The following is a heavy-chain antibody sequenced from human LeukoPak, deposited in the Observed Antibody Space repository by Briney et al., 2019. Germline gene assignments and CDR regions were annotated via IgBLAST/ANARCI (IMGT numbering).Heavy chain of an antibody. D-gene: IGHD5-24*01. V-gene: IGHV1-8*01. J-gene: IGHJ3*02. CDR3: ARDGYIVNTPTRDAFDI. CDR2: INPNTGNT. Sequence: ASVKVSCKASGYTFTSYDINWVRQAPGQGLEWMGWINPNTGNTGYSQKFQGRVTITRNTSINTTYMELSSLRSEDTAVYYCARDGYIVNTPTRDAFDIWGQGTMVTVSS. CDR1: GYTFTSYD.